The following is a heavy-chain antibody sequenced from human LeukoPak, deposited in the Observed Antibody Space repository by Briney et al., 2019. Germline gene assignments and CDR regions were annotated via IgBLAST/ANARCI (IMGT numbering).Heavy chain of an antibody. J-gene: IGHJ4*02. V-gene: IGHV3-33*01. Sequence: PGRSLRLSCAASGFTFSSYGMHWVRQAPGKGLEWVAVIWYDGSNEYYADSVKGRFTISRDNSKNTLYLQMNSLRAEDTAVYYCARGSSSSGAFDYWGQGTLVTVSS. CDR3: ARGSSSSGAFDY. CDR2: IWYDGSNE. CDR1: GFTFSSYG. D-gene: IGHD6-6*01.